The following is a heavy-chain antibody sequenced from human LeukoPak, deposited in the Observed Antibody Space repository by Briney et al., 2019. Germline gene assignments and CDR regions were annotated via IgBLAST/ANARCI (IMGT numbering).Heavy chain of an antibody. CDR1: GGSISSYY. J-gene: IGHJ4*02. D-gene: IGHD3-10*01. Sequence: PSETLSLTCTVSGGSISSYYWSWIRQPPGEGLEWIGYIYYSGSTNYNPSLKSRVTISVDTSKNQFSLKLSSVTAADTAVYYCARRTVRGVQTYYFDYWGQGTLVTVSS. V-gene: IGHV4-59*08. CDR3: ARRTVRGVQTYYFDY. CDR2: IYYSGST.